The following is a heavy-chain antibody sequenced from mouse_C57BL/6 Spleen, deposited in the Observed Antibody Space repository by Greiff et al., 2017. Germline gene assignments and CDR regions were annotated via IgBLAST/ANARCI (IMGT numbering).Heavy chain of an antibody. J-gene: IGHJ3*01. V-gene: IGHV1-9*01. Sequence: QVQLKESGAELMKPGASVKLSCKATGYTFTGYWIEWVKQRPGHGLEWIGEILPGRGSTNYNEKFKGKATFTADPSSNTAYMQLSSLTTEDSAIYYCARHYYGSAWFAYWGQGTLVTVSA. CDR2: ILPGRGST. CDR3: ARHYYGSAWFAY. D-gene: IGHD1-1*01. CDR1: GYTFTGYW.